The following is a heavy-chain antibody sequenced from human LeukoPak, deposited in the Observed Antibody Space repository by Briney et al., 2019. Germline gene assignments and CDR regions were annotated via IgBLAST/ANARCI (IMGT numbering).Heavy chain of an antibody. CDR3: ARDRDCSSTSCYSDAFDI. V-gene: IGHV3-53*01. D-gene: IGHD2-2*02. Sequence: GGSLRLSCAASGFTVSSNYMSWVRQAPGKGLEWVSVIYSGGSTYYADSVKGRFTISRDNSKNTLYLQMNSLRTEDTAVYYCARDRDCSSTSCYSDAFDIWGQGTMVTVSS. CDR2: IYSGGST. CDR1: GFTVSSNY. J-gene: IGHJ3*02.